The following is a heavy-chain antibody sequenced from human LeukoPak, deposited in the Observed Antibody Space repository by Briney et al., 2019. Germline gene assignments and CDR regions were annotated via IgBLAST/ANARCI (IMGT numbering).Heavy chain of an antibody. Sequence: TGGSLRLSCAACGFTFKLYWMHWVRQVPGRGPVWVSRINHDGSDTIYADSVRGRFTISRDDAKNTLYLQMNNLRAEDTAVYYCVRGGPSTWSWGQGTLVTVSS. CDR3: VRGGPSTWS. J-gene: IGHJ5*02. D-gene: IGHD2-15*01. V-gene: IGHV3-74*01. CDR1: GFTFKLYW. CDR2: INHDGSDT.